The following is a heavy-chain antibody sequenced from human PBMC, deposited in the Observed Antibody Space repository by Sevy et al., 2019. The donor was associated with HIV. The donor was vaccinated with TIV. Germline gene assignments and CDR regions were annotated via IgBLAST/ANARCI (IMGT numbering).Heavy chain of an antibody. CDR2: IKRDGSEK. D-gene: IGHD2-2*01. CDR1: GFTFSSYW. CDR3: AREDVVPAATYYYYGMDV. J-gene: IGHJ6*02. V-gene: IGHV3-7*01. Sequence: GGSLRLSCAASGFTFSSYWMSWVRQAPGKGLEWVANIKRDGSEKYYVDSVKGRFTISRDNAKNSLYLQMNSLRAEDTAVYYCAREDVVPAATYYYYGMDVWGQGTTVTVSS.